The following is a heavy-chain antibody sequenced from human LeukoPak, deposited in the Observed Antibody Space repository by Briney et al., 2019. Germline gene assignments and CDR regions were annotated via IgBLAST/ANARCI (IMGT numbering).Heavy chain of an antibody. D-gene: IGHD3-22*01. CDR2: ISSSSSTI. Sequence: GGSLRLSCAASGFTFSSYSMNWVRQAPGKGLEWVSYISSSSSTIYYADSVEGRFTISRDNAKNSLYLQMNSLRAEDTAVYYCARARYYYYDSSGFLDYWGQGTLVTISS. CDR1: GFTFSSYS. V-gene: IGHV3-48*01. CDR3: ARARYYYYDSSGFLDY. J-gene: IGHJ4*02.